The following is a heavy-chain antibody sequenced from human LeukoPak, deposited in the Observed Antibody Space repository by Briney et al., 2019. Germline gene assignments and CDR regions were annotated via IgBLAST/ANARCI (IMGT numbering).Heavy chain of an antibody. J-gene: IGHJ1*01. CDR3: VPAYGSGAEYFQQ. V-gene: IGHV3-64D*06. D-gene: IGHD4-17*01. Sequence: GGSLRLSCSASGFTFSSYAMHWVRQAPGKGLEYVSAICSNGGRTYYADSVKSRFTISRDNSKNTLYLQLSILRAEDPAVYFCVPAYGSGAEYFQQWGEGTVLSVSS. CDR1: GFTFSSYA. CDR2: ICSNGGRT.